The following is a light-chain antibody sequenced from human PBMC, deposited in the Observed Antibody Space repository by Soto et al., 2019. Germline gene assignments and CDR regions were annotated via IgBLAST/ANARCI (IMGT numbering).Light chain of an antibody. CDR2: DVS. J-gene: IGLJ2*01. CDR3: SSYTTTSTVL. Sequence: ALTQPATVSGSPGQSIAIYCIGTSNDVGAYNYVSWYQQHPGKAPKLLIYDVSGRPSGVSDRFSGSKSGNSASLTISGIQADEEAAYYCSSYTTTSTVLFGGGTK. V-gene: IGLV2-14*01. CDR1: SNDVGAYNY.